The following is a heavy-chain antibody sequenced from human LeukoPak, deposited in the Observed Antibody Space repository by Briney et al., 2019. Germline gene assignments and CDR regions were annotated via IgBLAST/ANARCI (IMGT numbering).Heavy chain of an antibody. CDR3: ARRSGGNWFDP. CDR1: GGSFSGYY. Sequence: SETLSLTCAVYGGSFSGYYWTWIRQPPGKGLEWIGEINHSGITNYNPSLKSRVTISVDTSKNQISLKLSSVTAADTAVYYCARRSGGNWFDPWGQGTLVTVSS. J-gene: IGHJ5*02. V-gene: IGHV4-34*01. D-gene: IGHD1-26*01. CDR2: INHSGIT.